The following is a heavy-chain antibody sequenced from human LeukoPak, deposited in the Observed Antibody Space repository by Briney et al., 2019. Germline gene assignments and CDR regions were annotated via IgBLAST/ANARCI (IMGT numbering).Heavy chain of an antibody. D-gene: IGHD3-22*01. CDR2: IYHSGST. CDR1: GYPISSGYY. CDR3: ARYYYDSYG. Sequence: SETLSLTCTVSGYPISSGYYWGWIRQPPGKGLEWIGSIYHSGSTYYNPSLKSRVTISVDTSKNQFSLKLSSVTAADTAVYYCARYYYDSYGWGQGTLVTVSS. J-gene: IGHJ4*02. V-gene: IGHV4-38-2*02.